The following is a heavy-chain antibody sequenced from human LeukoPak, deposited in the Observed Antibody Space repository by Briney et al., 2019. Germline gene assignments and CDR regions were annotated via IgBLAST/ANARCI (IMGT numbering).Heavy chain of an antibody. CDR3: ARETSQKGAHYMDV. J-gene: IGHJ6*03. D-gene: IGHD3-16*01. CDR1: GGSISNYY. Sequence: SETLSLTCSVSGGSISNYYWSWIRQPPGKGLEWIGYIYYTGSTSYNPSLKSRVTISIDTSKNQFSLKLSSVTAADTAVYYCARETSQKGAHYMDVWGKGTTVTISS. CDR2: IYYTGST. V-gene: IGHV4-59*01.